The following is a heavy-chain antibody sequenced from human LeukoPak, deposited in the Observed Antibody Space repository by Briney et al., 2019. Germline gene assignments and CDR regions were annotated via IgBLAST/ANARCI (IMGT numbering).Heavy chain of an antibody. V-gene: IGHV3-7*05. Sequence: ESGGSLRLSCAASGFTFSSYWMSWVRQAPGKGLEWVADIMQDGSEKYYVDSVKGRFTISRDNAMNSLYLQMNSLRAEDTAVYYCAREGTSPPTLLPLGAFDIWGQGTMVTVSS. J-gene: IGHJ3*02. CDR1: GFTFSSYW. D-gene: IGHD3-10*01. CDR3: AREGTSPPTLLPLGAFDI. CDR2: IMQDGSEK.